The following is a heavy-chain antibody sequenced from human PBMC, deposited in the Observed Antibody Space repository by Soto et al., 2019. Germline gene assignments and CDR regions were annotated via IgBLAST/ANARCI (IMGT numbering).Heavy chain of an antibody. CDR1: GYTFTSYY. CDR3: ARKVGGMYYYDSSGYFPFDY. Sequence: ASVKVSCKASGYTFTSYYMHWVRQAPGQGLEWMGIINPSGGSTSYAQKFQGRVTMTGDKSTSTAYMELSSLRSEDTAVYYCARKVGGMYYYDSSGYFPFDYWGQGTLVTVSS. J-gene: IGHJ4*02. V-gene: IGHV1-46*01. D-gene: IGHD3-22*01. CDR2: INPSGGST.